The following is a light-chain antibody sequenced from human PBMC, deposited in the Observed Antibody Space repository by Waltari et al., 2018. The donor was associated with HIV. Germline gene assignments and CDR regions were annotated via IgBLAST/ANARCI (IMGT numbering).Light chain of an antibody. CDR1: TIGTKD. Sequence: SYELTQPFSVSVALGQTVRITCGGSTIGTKDGHWYQQRPGQAPLLVIFNDRNRPSGSPERFSCSKSRNTATLTSSGAQAGDEADYYCQVWHYSVVFGGGTKLTVL. V-gene: IGLV3-9*01. CDR3: QVWHYSVV. J-gene: IGLJ3*02. CDR2: NDR.